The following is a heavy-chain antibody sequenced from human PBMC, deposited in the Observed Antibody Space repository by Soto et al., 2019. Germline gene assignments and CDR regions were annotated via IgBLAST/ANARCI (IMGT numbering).Heavy chain of an antibody. Sequence: GGSLRLSCAASGFTFNNYWMHWVRQAPGKGLVWVSRINSDGTSTSYADSVKGRFTISRDNAKNTLYLQMNSLRAEDTAVYYCASHHCRGGSCYGGDAFDIWGQGTMVTVSS. D-gene: IGHD2-15*01. CDR3: ASHHCRGGSCYGGDAFDI. V-gene: IGHV3-74*01. CDR1: GFTFNNYW. J-gene: IGHJ3*02. CDR2: INSDGTST.